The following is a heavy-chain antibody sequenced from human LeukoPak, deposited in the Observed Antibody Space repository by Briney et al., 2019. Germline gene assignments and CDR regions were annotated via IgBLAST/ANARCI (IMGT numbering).Heavy chain of an antibody. J-gene: IGHJ6*02. Sequence: GGSLRLSCAASGFTFSSYGMNWVRQAPGKGLEWVSVIYSGGSTYYADSVKGRFTISRDNSKNTLYPQMNSLRAEDTAVYYCARGYYYGMDVWGQGTTVTVSS. CDR1: GFTFSSYG. CDR2: IYSGGST. V-gene: IGHV3-66*01. CDR3: ARGYYYGMDV.